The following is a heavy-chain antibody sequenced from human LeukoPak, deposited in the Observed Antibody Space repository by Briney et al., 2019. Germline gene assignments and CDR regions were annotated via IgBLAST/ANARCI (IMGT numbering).Heavy chain of an antibody. Sequence: SETLSLTSTVSGGFISNYYWSWIRQPAGKGLELIGRIYTSGSTNYNPSLKSRVTISVDTSKNQFSLKLSSVTAADTAVYYCARVFSKWLTPLGYFDYWGQGTLVTVSS. D-gene: IGHD3-22*01. CDR3: ARVFSKWLTPLGYFDY. V-gene: IGHV4-4*07. CDR1: GGFISNYY. CDR2: IYTSGST. J-gene: IGHJ4*02.